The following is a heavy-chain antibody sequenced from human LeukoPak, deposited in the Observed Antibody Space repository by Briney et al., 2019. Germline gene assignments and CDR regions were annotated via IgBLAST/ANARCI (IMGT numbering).Heavy chain of an antibody. Sequence: GGSLRLSCAASGFTFSSYSMNWVRQAPGKGLEWVSSISSSSSYIYYADSVKGRFTISRDNAKNSLYLQMNSLRAEDTAVYYCARGGGFPSFEYYYDSSGFSPYYFDYWGQGTLVTVSS. CDR2: ISSSSSYI. V-gene: IGHV3-21*01. J-gene: IGHJ4*02. CDR3: ARGGGFPSFEYYYDSSGFSPYYFDY. D-gene: IGHD3-22*01. CDR1: GFTFSSYS.